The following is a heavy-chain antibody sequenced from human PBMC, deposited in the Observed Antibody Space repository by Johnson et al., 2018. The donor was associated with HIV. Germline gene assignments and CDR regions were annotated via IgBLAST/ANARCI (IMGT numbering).Heavy chain of an antibody. V-gene: IGHV3-13*01. CDR3: AKDPSTVTTFYAFDI. D-gene: IGHD4-17*01. CDR1: GFTFSSYD. CDR2: IGTAGDT. J-gene: IGHJ3*02. Sequence: VQLVESGGGLVQPGGSLRLSCAASGFTFSSYDMHWVRQATGKGLEWVSAIGTAGDTYYPGSVKGRFTISRENAKNSLYLQMNSLRADDTAVYYCAKDPSTVTTFYAFDIWGQGTMVTVSS.